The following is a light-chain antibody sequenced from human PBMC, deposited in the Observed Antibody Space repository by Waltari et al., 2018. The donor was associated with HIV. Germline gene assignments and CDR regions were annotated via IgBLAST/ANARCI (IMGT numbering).Light chain of an antibody. V-gene: IGLV7-43*01. J-gene: IGLJ1*01. CDR3: LLYYGGANYV. CDR1: TGADTNGYF. Sequence: QTVVTQEPSLTVSPGGTVTLTRGSSTGADTNGYFPNWFQQKPGQAPRALIYSTSNKPSWTPARFSGSLLGGKAALTLSGVQPEDEAEYYCLLYYGGANYVFGTGTKVTVL. CDR2: STS.